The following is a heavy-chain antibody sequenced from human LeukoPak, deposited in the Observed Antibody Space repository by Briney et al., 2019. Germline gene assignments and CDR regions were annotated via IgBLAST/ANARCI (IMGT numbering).Heavy chain of an antibody. CDR3: ARDWFNSLVRGVISGWFDP. CDR1: GYTFTSYG. J-gene: IGHJ5*02. Sequence: ASVTVSCKASGYTFTSYGISWVRQAPGQGLEWMGWISAYNGNTNYAQKLQGRVTMTTDTSTSTAYMELRSLRSDDTAVYYCARDWFNSLVRGVISGWFDPWGQGTLVTVSS. V-gene: IGHV1-18*01. D-gene: IGHD3-10*01. CDR2: ISAYNGNT.